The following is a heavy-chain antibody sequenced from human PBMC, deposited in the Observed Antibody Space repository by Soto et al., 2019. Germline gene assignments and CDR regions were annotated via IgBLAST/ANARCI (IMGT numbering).Heavy chain of an antibody. J-gene: IGHJ6*02. CDR1: GGSISSGDYY. Sequence: SETLSLTCTVSGGSISSGDYYWSWIRQPPGKGLEWIGYIYYSGSTNYNPSLKSRVTISVGTSKNQFSLKLSSVTAADTAVYYCAREVYSSSLPTYYYYYGMDVWGQGTTVTVSS. CDR3: AREVYSSSLPTYYYYYGMDV. D-gene: IGHD6-6*01. CDR2: IYYSGST. V-gene: IGHV4-61*08.